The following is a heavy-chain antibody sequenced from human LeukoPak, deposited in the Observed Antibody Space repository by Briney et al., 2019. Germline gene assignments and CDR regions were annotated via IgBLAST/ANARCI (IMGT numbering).Heavy chain of an antibody. J-gene: IGHJ4*02. CDR3: AKQPSALAGTYDY. CDR2: ISGSGGGT. Sequence: GGSLRLSCTASGFTFSSSAMSWVRQPPGKGLEWVSAISGSGGGTYYADSVKGRFTISRDDSKNTLYLQMNSLRAEDTAVYYCAKQPSALAGTYDYWGQGTLVTVSS. D-gene: IGHD6-19*01. V-gene: IGHV3-23*01. CDR1: GFTFSSSA.